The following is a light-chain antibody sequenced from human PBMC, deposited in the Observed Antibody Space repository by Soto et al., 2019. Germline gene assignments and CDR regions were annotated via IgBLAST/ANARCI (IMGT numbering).Light chain of an antibody. CDR2: GNT. CDR1: GSNVGSNY. J-gene: IGLJ1*01. Sequence: QSVLTQPPSMSAAPGQKVTITCFGSGSNVGSNYVSWFRQLPGTAPKLLIYGNTNRPSGVPDRFSGSRSGTSASLAITGLQAEDDGDYYCQSYDSSLSGSSVFGTGTKVTVL. V-gene: IGLV1-40*01. CDR3: QSYDSSLSGSSV.